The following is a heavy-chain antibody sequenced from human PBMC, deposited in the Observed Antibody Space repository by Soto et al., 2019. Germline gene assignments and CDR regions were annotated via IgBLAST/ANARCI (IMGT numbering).Heavy chain of an antibody. Sequence: SETLSLTCSVSGGSVSDKTYYWSWIRQPPGKRLEWIGYVYYSGTTNYNPSLKSRVTISADLSKNRFSLRLSSMTTADTALYYCARTTAVPNTLRSRYFFDYWGQGTLVTVSS. CDR1: GGSVSDKTYY. V-gene: IGHV4-61*01. CDR2: VYYSGTT. D-gene: IGHD4-17*01. CDR3: ARTTAVPNTLRSRYFFDY. J-gene: IGHJ4*02.